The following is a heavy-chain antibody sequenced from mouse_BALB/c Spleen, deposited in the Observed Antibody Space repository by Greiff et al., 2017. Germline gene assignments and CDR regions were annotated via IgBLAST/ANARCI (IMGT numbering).Heavy chain of an antibody. J-gene: IGHJ2*01. CDR3: ARGSQFYYFDY. CDR1: GFTFSSFG. V-gene: IGHV5-17*02. Sequence: DVKLVESGGGLVQPGGSRKLSCAASGFTFSSFGMHWVRQAPEKGLEWVAYISSGSSTIYYADTVKGRFTISRDNPKNTLFLQMTSLRSEDTAMYYCARGSQFYYFDYWGQGTTLTVSS. CDR2: ISSGSSTI.